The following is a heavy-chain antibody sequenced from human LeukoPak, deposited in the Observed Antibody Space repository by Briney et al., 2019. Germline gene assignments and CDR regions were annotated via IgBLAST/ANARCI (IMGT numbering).Heavy chain of an antibody. CDR3: ARHYGSGSDFYYYGMDV. V-gene: IGHV4-59*08. CDR1: GGSLSSRY. J-gene: IGHJ6*02. Sequence: SETLSLTCTVSGGSLSSRYWSWIRQPPGKGLEWIGYISYSGSTNYNPSLKSRVTISVDMSKNQFSLRLSSVTAADTAVYYCARHYGSGSDFYYYGMDVWGQGTTGTVSS. CDR2: ISYSGST. D-gene: IGHD3-10*01.